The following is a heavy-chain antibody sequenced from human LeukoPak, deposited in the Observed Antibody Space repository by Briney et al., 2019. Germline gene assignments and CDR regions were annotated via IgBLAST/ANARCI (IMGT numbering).Heavy chain of an antibody. CDR2: IHFSGST. V-gene: IGHV4-59*01. CDR3: ARIFRGAYFGY. CDR1: GGSISSYY. D-gene: IGHD3-10*01. Sequence: SETLSLTCTVSGGSISSYYWSWIRQPPGKGLEWIGYIHFSGSTNYNPSLKSRVTVSDDKSKNQFSLKLSSVTAADTAVYYCARIFRGAYFGYWGQGTLVTVSS. J-gene: IGHJ4*02.